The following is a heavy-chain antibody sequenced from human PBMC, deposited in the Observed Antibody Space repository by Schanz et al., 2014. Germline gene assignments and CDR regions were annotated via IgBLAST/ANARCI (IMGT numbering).Heavy chain of an antibody. CDR2: ISHSGGSK. Sequence: EVQLLESGGGLVQPGGSLRLSCAASGFTFNSYAMTWVRQAPGKGLEWVSSISHSGGSKYYADSVKGRFTISRDNSKNTLYLQMNSLRAEDTAVYYCAKDLLYGAPMPLNHLDYWGQGTLVTVSS. CDR1: GFTFNSYA. J-gene: IGHJ4*02. CDR3: AKDLLYGAPMPLNHLDY. D-gene: IGHD2-2*01. V-gene: IGHV3-23*01.